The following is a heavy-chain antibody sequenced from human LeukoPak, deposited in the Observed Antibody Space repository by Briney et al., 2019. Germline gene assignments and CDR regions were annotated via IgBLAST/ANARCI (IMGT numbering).Heavy chain of an antibody. CDR3: ARDPRSGSYLDY. J-gene: IGHJ4*02. D-gene: IGHD1-26*01. V-gene: IGHV4-59*01. CDR1: GGSISSYY. CDR2: ISYSGST. Sequence: SETLSLTCTVSGGSISSYYWSWIWQPPGKGLEWIGYISYSGSTNYNPSLKSRVTISVDTSKNQFSLKLSSVTAADTAVYYCARDPRSGSYLDYWGQGTLVTVSS.